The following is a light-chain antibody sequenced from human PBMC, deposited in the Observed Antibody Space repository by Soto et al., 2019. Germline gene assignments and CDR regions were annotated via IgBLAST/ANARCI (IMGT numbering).Light chain of an antibody. CDR2: EVS. CDR1: SSDVGGYNY. J-gene: IGLJ1*01. V-gene: IGLV2-8*01. Sequence: QSVLTQPPSASGSPGQSVTISCTGTSSDVGGYNYVSWYQHHPGKVPKLMIYEVSKRPSGVPDRFSGSKSGNTASLTISGLQPEEEADYYCSSYTTSDTRQIVFGTGTKVTVL. CDR3: SSYTTSDTRQIV.